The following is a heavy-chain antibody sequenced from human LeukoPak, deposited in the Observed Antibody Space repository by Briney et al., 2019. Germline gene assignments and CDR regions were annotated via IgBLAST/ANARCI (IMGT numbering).Heavy chain of an antibody. V-gene: IGHV1-58*01. Sequence: ASVKVSCKASGFTFTSSAVQWVRQARGQRLEWIAWIVVGSGNTNYPQKFQERVTLTRDMSTSTAYMELSSLRSEDTAVYYCAAFSESYSASYWYFDLWGRGTLVTVSS. CDR3: AAFSESYSASYWYFDL. CDR2: IVVGSGNT. J-gene: IGHJ2*01. CDR1: GFTFTSSA. D-gene: IGHD1-26*01.